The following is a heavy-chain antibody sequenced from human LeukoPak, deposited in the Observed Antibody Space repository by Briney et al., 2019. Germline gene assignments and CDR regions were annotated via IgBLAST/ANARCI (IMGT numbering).Heavy chain of an antibody. D-gene: IGHD3-3*01. CDR3: AHSPLSYYDFWSGYSNTYYFDY. CDR2: IYWNDDK. CDR1: GFSLSTSGVG. J-gene: IGHJ4*02. V-gene: IGHV2-5*01. Sequence: SGPTLVKPTQTLTLTCTFSGFSLSTSGVGVGWIRQPPGKALEWLALIYWNDDKRYSPSLKSRLTITKDTSKNQVVLTMTNMGPVDTATYYCAHSPLSYYDFWSGYSNTYYFDYWGQGTLVTVSS.